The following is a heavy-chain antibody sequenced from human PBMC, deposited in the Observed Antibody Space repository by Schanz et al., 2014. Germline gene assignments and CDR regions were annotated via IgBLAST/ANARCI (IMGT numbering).Heavy chain of an antibody. Sequence: QVQLQESGPGLVKPSDTLSLTCAVSGYSINTSDWWGWIRQPPGKGLEWIGYIYYSGSTYYNPSLKRRVTMSVDTSKNQFSRKRSSVTAVDTAVYYCASKGLTTDAFDIWGQGTMVTVSS. V-gene: IGHV4-28*07. D-gene: IGHD2-8*01. J-gene: IGHJ3*02. CDR3: ASKGLTTDAFDI. CDR1: GYSINTSDW. CDR2: IYYSGST.